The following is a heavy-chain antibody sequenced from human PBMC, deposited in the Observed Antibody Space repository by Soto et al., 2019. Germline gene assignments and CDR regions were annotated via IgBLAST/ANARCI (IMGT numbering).Heavy chain of an antibody. CDR3: TTEVLEWLSDSVYYYYYYGMDV. D-gene: IGHD3-3*01. Sequence: PGGSLRLSCAASGFTFSNAWMNWVRQAPGKGLEWVGRIKSKTDGGTTDYAAPVKGRFTISRDDSKNTLYLQMNSLKTEDTAVYYCTTEVLEWLSDSVYYYYYYGMDVWGQGTTVTVSS. CDR1: GFTFSNAW. CDR2: IKSKTDGGTT. J-gene: IGHJ6*02. V-gene: IGHV3-15*07.